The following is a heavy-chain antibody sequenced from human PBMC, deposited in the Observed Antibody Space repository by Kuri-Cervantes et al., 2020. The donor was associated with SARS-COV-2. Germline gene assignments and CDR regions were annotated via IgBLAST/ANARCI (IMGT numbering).Heavy chain of an antibody. D-gene: IGHD5-12*01. CDR1: GCTISSYS. Sequence: GGSLRLSCAASGCTISSYSMNWVRQAPGKGLEWVSSISSSSSYIYYADSVKGRFTISRDNAKNSLYLQMNSLRAEDTALYYCARGWLRGPFDCWGQGTLVTVSS. J-gene: IGHJ4*02. CDR2: ISSSSSYI. CDR3: ARGWLRGPFDC. V-gene: IGHV3-21*04.